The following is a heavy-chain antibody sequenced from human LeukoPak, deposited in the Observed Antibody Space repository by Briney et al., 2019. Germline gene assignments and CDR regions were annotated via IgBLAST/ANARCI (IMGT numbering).Heavy chain of an antibody. Sequence: PSETLSLTCTVSGGSISSYYWSWIRQPPGKGLEWIGYIYYSGSTNYNPSLKSRVTISVDTSKNQFSLKLSSVTAADTAVYHCARKYGDYRNWFDPWGQGTLVTVSS. CDR3: ARKYGDYRNWFDP. CDR2: IYYSGST. J-gene: IGHJ5*02. D-gene: IGHD4-17*01. V-gene: IGHV4-59*01. CDR1: GGSISSYY.